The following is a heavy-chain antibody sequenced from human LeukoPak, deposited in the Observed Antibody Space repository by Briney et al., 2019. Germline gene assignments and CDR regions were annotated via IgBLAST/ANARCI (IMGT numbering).Heavy chain of an antibody. Sequence: IPSETLSLTCAVYGGSFSGYYWSWIRQPPGKGLEWIGEINHSGSTNYNPSLKSRVTISVDTSKNQFSLKLSSVTAADTAVYYCARARSSSWQVEEYYYYYYMDVWGKGTTVTVSS. V-gene: IGHV4-34*01. CDR2: INHSGST. CDR3: ARARSSSWQVEEYYYYYYMDV. CDR1: GGSFSGYY. D-gene: IGHD6-13*01. J-gene: IGHJ6*03.